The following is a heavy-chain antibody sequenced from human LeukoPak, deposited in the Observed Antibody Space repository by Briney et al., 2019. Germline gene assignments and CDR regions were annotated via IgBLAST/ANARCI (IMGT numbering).Heavy chain of an antibody. D-gene: IGHD6-6*01. J-gene: IGHJ3*02. V-gene: IGHV3-48*03. CDR1: EFTFTSYE. Sequence: GESLRLSCAASEFTFTSYELNWVRQAPGKGLEWVSYISSSGNTISYADSVKGRFTISRDNAKNSLYLQVISLRAEDTAVYYCARGPSIAARYDAFDIWGQGTMVTVSS. CDR3: ARGPSIAARYDAFDI. CDR2: ISSSGNTI.